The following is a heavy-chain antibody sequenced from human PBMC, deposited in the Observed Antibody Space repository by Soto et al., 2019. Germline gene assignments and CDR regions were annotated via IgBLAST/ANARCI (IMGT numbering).Heavy chain of an antibody. CDR1: GGTFSSYT. D-gene: IGHD1-26*01. J-gene: IGHJ4*02. Sequence: SVKVSCKASGGTFSSYTISWVRQAPGQGLEWMGGIIPIFGTANYAQKFQGRVTITADKSTSTAYMELSSLRSEDTAVYYCARDSGSYYAPFDYWGQGTLVTVSS. V-gene: IGHV1-69*06. CDR3: ARDSGSYYAPFDY. CDR2: IIPIFGTA.